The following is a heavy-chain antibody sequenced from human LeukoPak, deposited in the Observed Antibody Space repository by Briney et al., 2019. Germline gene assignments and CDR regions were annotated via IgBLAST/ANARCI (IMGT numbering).Heavy chain of an antibody. CDR1: GGSISSYY. D-gene: IGHD5-12*01. CDR2: IYYSGST. Sequence: SETLSLTCTVSGGSISSYYWSWIRQPPGKGLEWIGYIYYSGSTNYNPSLKSRVTISVDTSKNQFSLKLSSVTAAGTAVYYCAREDSGYDGHFDYWGQGTLVTVSS. V-gene: IGHV4-59*08. J-gene: IGHJ4*02. CDR3: AREDSGYDGHFDY.